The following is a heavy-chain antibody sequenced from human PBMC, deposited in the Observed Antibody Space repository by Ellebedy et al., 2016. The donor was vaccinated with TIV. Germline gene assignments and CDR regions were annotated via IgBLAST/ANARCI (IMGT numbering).Heavy chain of an antibody. Sequence: PGGSLRLSCAASGFTFTQYWLHWVRQAPGKGPVWVSRINSDGSSTTYADSVKGRFTISRDNAKNTLYLQMNSLRAEDTAVYYCVRDLHWSYFDWGQGTLVTVSS. CDR3: VRDLHWSYFD. V-gene: IGHV3-74*01. CDR2: INSDGSST. J-gene: IGHJ4*02. CDR1: GFTFTQYW. D-gene: IGHD1-26*01.